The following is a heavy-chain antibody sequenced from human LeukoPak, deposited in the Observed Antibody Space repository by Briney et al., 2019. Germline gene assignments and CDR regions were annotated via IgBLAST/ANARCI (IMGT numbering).Heavy chain of an antibody. Sequence: GRSLRLSCAASEFTFSTYAMHWVRQAPGKGLEWGAVISYDGSNKYYADSVKGQFTISRDNYKSTLYLQMNNLRADDTAVYSCARDRAGYYDSSGPLDYWGQGTLVTVSS. V-gene: IGHV3-30-3*01. J-gene: IGHJ4*02. D-gene: IGHD3-22*01. CDR3: ARDRAGYYDSSGPLDY. CDR2: ISYDGSNK. CDR1: EFTFSTYA.